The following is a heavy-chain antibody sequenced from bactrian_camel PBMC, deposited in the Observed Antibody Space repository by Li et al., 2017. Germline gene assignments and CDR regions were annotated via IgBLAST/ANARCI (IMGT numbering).Heavy chain of an antibody. CDR2: IDSDGFT. CDR3: AATPGLVAGLRDAEWNY. J-gene: IGHJ4*01. V-gene: IGHV3S53*01. Sequence: QVQLVESGGGSVQAGESLKLSCVSSGYIFSSCGWAWYRQAPGKEREWVAIIDSDGFTSYADSVMGRFTFSKDNARQIQYLQMNNLKPEDTAIYYCAATPGLVAGLRDAEWNYWGQGTQVTVS. CDR1: GYIFSSCG. D-gene: IGHD7*01.